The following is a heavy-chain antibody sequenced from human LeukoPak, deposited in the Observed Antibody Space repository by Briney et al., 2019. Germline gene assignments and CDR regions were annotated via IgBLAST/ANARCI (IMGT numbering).Heavy chain of an antibody. Sequence: KPSETLSLTCTVSGYSISSGYYWGWIRQPPGKGLEWIGSIYHSGSTYYNPSLKSRVTISVDTSKNQFSLKLSSVTAADTAVYYCASNYYGSGSYYRFVNWGQGTLVTVSS. D-gene: IGHD3-10*01. J-gene: IGHJ4*02. CDR1: GYSISSGYY. V-gene: IGHV4-38-2*02. CDR2: IYHSGST. CDR3: ASNYYGSGSYYRFVN.